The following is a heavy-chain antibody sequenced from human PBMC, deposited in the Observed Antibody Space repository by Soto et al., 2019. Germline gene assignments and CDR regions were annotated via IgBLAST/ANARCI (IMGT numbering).Heavy chain of an antibody. Sequence: QVQLVQSGAEVKKPGASVKVSCKASGYTFTSYAMHWVRQAPGQRLEWMGWINAGNGNRKYSQKFQGRVTITRDTSARTAYMELSSLRSEDTAVYYCARDLAMDVWGQGTTXTVSS. V-gene: IGHV1-3*01. CDR2: INAGNGNR. CDR3: ARDLAMDV. CDR1: GYTFTSYA. J-gene: IGHJ6*02. D-gene: IGHD3-16*01.